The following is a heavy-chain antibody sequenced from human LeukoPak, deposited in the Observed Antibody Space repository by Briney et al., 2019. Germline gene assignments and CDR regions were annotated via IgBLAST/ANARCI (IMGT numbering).Heavy chain of an antibody. CDR3: ARRKDYFDY. Sequence: GGSLRLSCAASGFTFDDYAMHWVRQAPGKGLEWVSAISGSGGSTYYADSVKGRFTISRDNSKNTLYLQMNSLRAEDTAVYYCARRKDYFDYWGQGTLVTVSS. D-gene: IGHD1-14*01. CDR2: ISGSGGST. CDR1: GFTFDDYA. J-gene: IGHJ4*02. V-gene: IGHV3-23*01.